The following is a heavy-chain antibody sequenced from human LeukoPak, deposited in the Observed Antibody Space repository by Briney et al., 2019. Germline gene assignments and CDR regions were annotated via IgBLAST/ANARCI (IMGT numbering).Heavy chain of an antibody. CDR1: GFTFSSYS. Sequence: GGSLRLSCAASGFTFSSYSMNWFRQAPGKGLEWVSSISSSSSYIYYGDSVKGRFTISRDNAKNSLYLQMNSLRAEDTAVYYCARDLGYSYGFLFNWGQGTLVTVSS. CDR3: ARDLGYSYGFLFN. V-gene: IGHV3-21*01. CDR2: ISSSSSYI. J-gene: IGHJ4*02. D-gene: IGHD5-18*01.